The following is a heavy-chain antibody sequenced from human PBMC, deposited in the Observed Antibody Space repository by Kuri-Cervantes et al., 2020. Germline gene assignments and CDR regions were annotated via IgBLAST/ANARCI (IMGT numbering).Heavy chain of an antibody. CDR1: GGTFSSYA. CDR2: IIPIFGTA. V-gene: IGHV1-69*13. D-gene: IGHD2-21*02. Sequence: SVKVSCKASGGTFSSYAISWVRQAPGQGLEWMGGIIPIFGTANYAQKFQGRVTITADESTSTVYMELSSLRSEDTAVYYCARHRGVTPNWFDPWGQGTLVTVSS. CDR3: ARHRGVTPNWFDP. J-gene: IGHJ5*02.